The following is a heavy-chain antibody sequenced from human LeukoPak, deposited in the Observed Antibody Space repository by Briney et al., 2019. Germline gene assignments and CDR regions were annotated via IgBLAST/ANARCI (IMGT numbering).Heavy chain of an antibody. CDR2: IYPGDSDT. CDR3: ARRVKYGNHYYYYGMDV. J-gene: IGHJ6*02. Sequence: GESLKISCKGSGYSFTSYWIGWVRQMPGKGLEWMGIIYPGDSDTRYSPSFQGQVTISADKSISTAYLQWSSVKASDTAMYYCARRVKYGNHYYYYGMDVWGQGTTVIVSS. V-gene: IGHV5-51*01. CDR1: GYSFTSYW. D-gene: IGHD2-2*01.